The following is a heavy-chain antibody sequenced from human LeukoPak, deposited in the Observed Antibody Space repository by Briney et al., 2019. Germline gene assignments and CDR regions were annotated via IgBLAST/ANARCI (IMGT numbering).Heavy chain of an antibody. V-gene: IGHV1-69*04. CDR1: GGTFSSYA. Sequence: ASVKVSCKASGGTFSSYAISWVRQAPGQGLEWMGRIIPILGIANYAQKFQGRVTITADKSTSTAYMELSSLRSEDTAVYYCARGAGVPYYDSSGYYPWGQGTLVTVSS. D-gene: IGHD3-22*01. CDR3: ARGAGVPYYDSSGYYP. J-gene: IGHJ5*02. CDR2: IIPILGIA.